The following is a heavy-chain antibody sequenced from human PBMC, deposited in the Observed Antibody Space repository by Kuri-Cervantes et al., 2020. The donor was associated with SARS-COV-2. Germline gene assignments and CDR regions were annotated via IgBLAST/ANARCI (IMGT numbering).Heavy chain of an antibody. Sequence: SETLSLTCTVSGVSISSYYWSWIRQPAGKGLEWIGRIYTSGSTDYSPSLKSRVTISVDTSRNQFSLKLSSVSAADTAVYYCASGYSSGPYDYWGQGTLVTVSS. CDR1: GVSISSYY. CDR2: IYTSGST. J-gene: IGHJ4*01. CDR3: ASGYSSGPYDY. D-gene: IGHD6-19*01. V-gene: IGHV4-4*07.